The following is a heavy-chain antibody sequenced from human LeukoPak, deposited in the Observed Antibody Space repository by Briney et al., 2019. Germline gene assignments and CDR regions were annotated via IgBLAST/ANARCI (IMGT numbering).Heavy chain of an antibody. CDR3: AKDWYGDYAGPFDP. CDR1: GLTFSSYA. D-gene: IGHD4-17*01. CDR2: ISGSGVST. Sequence: GGSLRLSCVVSGLTFSSYAMNWVRQAPGNGLQWVSSISGSGVSTYYADSVKGRFTISRDNSKNTLYLQMNSLRAEDTAVYYCAKDWYGDYAGPFDPWGQGTLVTVSS. V-gene: IGHV3-23*01. J-gene: IGHJ5*02.